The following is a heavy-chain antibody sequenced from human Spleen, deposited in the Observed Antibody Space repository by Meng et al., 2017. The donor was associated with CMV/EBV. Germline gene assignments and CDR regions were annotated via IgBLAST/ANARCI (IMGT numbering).Heavy chain of an antibody. V-gene: IGHV3-74*01. CDR3: TRGGLQHAFDI. CDR1: GFTFSSHW. CDR2: IDNDGSRT. Sequence: GESLKISCAASGFTFSSHWIHWVRQAPGKGLVWVSRIDNDGSRTNHADSVKGRFTISRDNAKNTLYLQMNSLRAEDTAVYYCTRGGLQHAFDIWGQGTMVTVSS. D-gene: IGHD5-24*01. J-gene: IGHJ3*02.